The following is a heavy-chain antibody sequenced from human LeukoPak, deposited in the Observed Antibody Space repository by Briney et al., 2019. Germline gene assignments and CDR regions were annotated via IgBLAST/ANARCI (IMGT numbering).Heavy chain of an antibody. Sequence: GGSLRLSCAASGFTFSSYWMSWVRQAPGRGLEWVANIKQDGSEKYYVDSLKGRFTISRDNAKSSLFLQMNSLRAEDTAVYYCARDVEASNFWTGYSYWGQGSLLTVSS. J-gene: IGHJ4*02. V-gene: IGHV3-7*01. CDR3: ARDVEASNFWTGYSY. CDR2: IKQDGSEK. D-gene: IGHD3/OR15-3a*01. CDR1: GFTFSSYW.